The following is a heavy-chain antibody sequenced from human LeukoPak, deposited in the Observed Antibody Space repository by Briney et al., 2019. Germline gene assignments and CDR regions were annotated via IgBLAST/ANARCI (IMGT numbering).Heavy chain of an antibody. J-gene: IGHJ6*02. CDR3: AASPLDDFWSGYYYGMDV. CDR1: GFTVSSDY. D-gene: IGHD3-3*01. CDR2: IYSGGST. Sequence: SGGSLRLSCAASGFTVSSDYMSCVRRAPGKGLEWVSVIYSGGSTYDADSVKGRFTISRHYSKNTLYLQMNSLRAEDTAVYYCAASPLDDFWSGYYYGMDVWGQGTTVTVSS. V-gene: IGHV3-53*04.